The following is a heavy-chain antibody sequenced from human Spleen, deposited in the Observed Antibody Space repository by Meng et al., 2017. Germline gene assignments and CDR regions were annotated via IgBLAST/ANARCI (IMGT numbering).Heavy chain of an antibody. CDR3: VKTGTTDD. CDR2: IWYDGSRQ. CDR1: GFTFSLFG. V-gene: IGHV3-33*06. D-gene: IGHD1-1*01. J-gene: IGHJ4*02. Sequence: QVQLVESGGGVFQPGRSVRLSCATSGFTFSLFGFHWVRQAPGKGLEWVAVIWYDGSRQYYADSVKGRFTISRDDSKKMVYLQMNSLKVEDTAVYYCVKTGTTDDWGQGTLVTVSS.